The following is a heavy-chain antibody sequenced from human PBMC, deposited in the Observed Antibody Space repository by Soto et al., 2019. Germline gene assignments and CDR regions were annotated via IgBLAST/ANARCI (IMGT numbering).Heavy chain of an antibody. CDR2: IYYSGST. CDR3: ARLDDFWSGYYPGYGDV. D-gene: IGHD3-3*01. J-gene: IGHJ6*02. V-gene: IGHV4-39*01. Sequence: SETLSLTCSVSGGSIIGSSYYWGWISQPPGKGLEWIGSIYYSGSTYYNPSLKSRVTISVDTSKNQFSLKLSSVTAADTAVYYCARLDDFWSGYYPGYGDVWGQGTTVTVSS. CDR1: GGSIIGSSYY.